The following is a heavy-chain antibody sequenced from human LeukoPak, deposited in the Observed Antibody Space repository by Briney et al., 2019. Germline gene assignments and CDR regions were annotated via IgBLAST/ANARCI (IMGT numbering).Heavy chain of an antibody. V-gene: IGHV4-59*08. Sequence: PSETLSLTCTVSSGSISSYYWSWIRQPPGKGLEWIGYIYYSGSTNYNPSLKSRVTISVDTFKNQFSLKLSSVTAADTAVYYCASSREYCSGGSCYYFDYWGQGTLVTVSS. CDR3: ASSREYCSGGSCYYFDY. J-gene: IGHJ4*02. D-gene: IGHD2-15*01. CDR1: SGSISSYY. CDR2: IYYSGST.